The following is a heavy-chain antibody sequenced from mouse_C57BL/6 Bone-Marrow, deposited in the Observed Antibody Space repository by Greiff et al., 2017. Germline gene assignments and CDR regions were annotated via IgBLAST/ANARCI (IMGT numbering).Heavy chain of an antibody. CDR3: ARRSRSLFAY. D-gene: IGHD1-1*01. V-gene: IGHV1-53*01. CDR1: GYTFTGYC. J-gene: IGHJ3*01. Sequence: QVQLQQPGTELVKPGASVKLSCKASGYTFTGYCMHWVKQRPGQGLEWIGNINPSNGGTNYNEKFKSQATMTVDKSSSTAYSRLRSLTSEDCAVYYCARRSRSLFAYWGQGSLVTVSA. CDR2: INPSNGGT.